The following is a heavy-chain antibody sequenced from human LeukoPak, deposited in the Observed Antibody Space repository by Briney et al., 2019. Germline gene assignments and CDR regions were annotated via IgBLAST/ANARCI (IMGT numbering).Heavy chain of an antibody. Sequence: TSETLSLTCGVSGGSISNTNWWTWFRQPPGKGLEWIGEVNLQGSTNYNPSLKSRVAISVDKSENHTSLKLTSVTAADTAVYYCTREGGPYRPLDYSGQGTLVTVAS. J-gene: IGHJ4*02. CDR2: VNLQGST. V-gene: IGHV4-4*02. CDR3: TREGGPYRPLDY. CDR1: GGSISNTNW.